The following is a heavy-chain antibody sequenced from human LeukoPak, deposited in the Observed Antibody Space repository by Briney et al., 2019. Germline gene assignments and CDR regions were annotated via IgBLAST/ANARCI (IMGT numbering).Heavy chain of an antibody. CDR3: ARQWLVSPLFDY. CDR1: GGSLSGYY. CDR2: INHSGST. Sequence: SETLSLTCAVYGGSLSGYYWSWRRQPPGKGLERIGEINHSGSTNYNPSLKSRVTISVDTSKNQLSLKLSSMTAADTAVYYCARQWLVSPLFDYWGQGTLVTVSS. D-gene: IGHD6-19*01. V-gene: IGHV4-34*01. J-gene: IGHJ4*02.